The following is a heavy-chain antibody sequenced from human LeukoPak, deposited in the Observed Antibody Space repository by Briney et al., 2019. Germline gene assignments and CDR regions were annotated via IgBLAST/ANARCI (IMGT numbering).Heavy chain of an antibody. D-gene: IGHD3-9*01. CDR3: ARGLRYFDWFLFDY. Sequence: GGSLRLSCAASGFTVSTNCMTWVRQAPGKGLEWVSGINWNGGSTGYADSVKGRFTISRDNAKNSLYLQMNSLRAEDTALYYCARGLRYFDWFLFDYWGQGTLVTVSS. V-gene: IGHV3-20*04. CDR1: GFTVSTNC. J-gene: IGHJ4*02. CDR2: INWNGGST.